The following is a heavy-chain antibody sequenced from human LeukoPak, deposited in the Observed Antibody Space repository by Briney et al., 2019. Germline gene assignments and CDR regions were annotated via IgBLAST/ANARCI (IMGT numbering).Heavy chain of an antibody. CDR1: GFTFSIYA. V-gene: IGHV3-23*01. Sequence: GGSLRLFCAASGFTFSIYAMSWVRQAPGKGLQWVSSITSSGDGTYYADSVKGRFTMSRDNSENMLYLQMNSLRVEDTAVYFCAKDRPNYYGSNGHYYRRDGDYWGQGTLVTVSS. CDR2: ITSSGDGT. CDR3: AKDRPNYYGSNGHYYRRDGDY. J-gene: IGHJ4*02. D-gene: IGHD3-22*01.